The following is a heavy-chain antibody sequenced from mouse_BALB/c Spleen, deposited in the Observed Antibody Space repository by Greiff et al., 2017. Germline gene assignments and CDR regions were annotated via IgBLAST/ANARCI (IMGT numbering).Heavy chain of an antibody. V-gene: IGHV1S135*01. CDR1: GYSFTGYN. CDR3: ARISRYYAMDY. Sequence: EVKLQESGPELGKPGASVKISCKASGYSFTGYNMYWVKQSHRKSLEWIGYIDPYNGGTSYNQKSKGKATLTVDKSSSTAYMHLNSLTSEDSAIYYCARISRYYAMDYWGQGTSVTVSS. J-gene: IGHJ4*01. D-gene: IGHD2-4*01. CDR2: IDPYNGGT.